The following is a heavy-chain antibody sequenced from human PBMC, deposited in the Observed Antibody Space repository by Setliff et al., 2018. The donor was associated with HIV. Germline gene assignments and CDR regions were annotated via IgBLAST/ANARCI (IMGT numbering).Heavy chain of an antibody. V-gene: IGHV1-69*05. CDR2: IIHAFGTA. J-gene: IGHJ3*02. CDR3: AGPRGDEAFDI. Sequence: SVKVSCKASGDTLSIHPSSWGRQSPGRGLDWMGGIIHAFGTANYAQKFQGRVTITTDESTTTVFMELTGLRSEDTAVYYCAGPRGDEAFDIWGKGTMITVSS. CDR1: GDTLSIHP. D-gene: IGHD3-10*01.